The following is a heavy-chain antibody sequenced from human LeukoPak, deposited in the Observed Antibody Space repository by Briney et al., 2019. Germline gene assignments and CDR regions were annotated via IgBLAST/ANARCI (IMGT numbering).Heavy chain of an antibody. D-gene: IGHD3-10*01. V-gene: IGHV3-53*01. Sequence: GGSLRLSCAASGFTVSSNYTSWVRQAPGKGLEWVSVIYSGGSTYYADSVKGRFTISRDNSKNTLYLQMNSLRAEDTAVYYCARDGITMVRGVIKYYYGMDVWGQGTTVTVSS. CDR3: ARDGITMVRGVIKYYYGMDV. CDR1: GFTVSSNY. J-gene: IGHJ6*02. CDR2: IYSGGST.